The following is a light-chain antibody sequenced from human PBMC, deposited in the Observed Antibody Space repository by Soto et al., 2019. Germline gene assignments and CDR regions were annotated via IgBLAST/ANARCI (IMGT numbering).Light chain of an antibody. Sequence: DIQMTQSPSTLSAGVGDRVTITCRASQSISTYINWYQQKAGKAPTLLIYAASSLQSGVPSRFSGGGSGTDFTLTINNLQPEDFATYFCQQCYSSPRTFGQGTQVEIK. CDR1: QSISTY. CDR3: QQCYSSPRT. CDR2: AAS. J-gene: IGKJ1*01. V-gene: IGKV1-39*01.